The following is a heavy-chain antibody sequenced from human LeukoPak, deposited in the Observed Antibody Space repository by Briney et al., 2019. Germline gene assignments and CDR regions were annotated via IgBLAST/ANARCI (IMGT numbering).Heavy chain of an antibody. Sequence: GGSLRLSCAASGFTFSSYEMNGVRQAPGKGLEWVSYISSSGSTIYYADSVKGRFTISRDNAKNSLYLQMNSLRAEDTAVYYCARSLLSSYPKDAFDIWGQGTMVTVSS. CDR3: ARSLLSSYPKDAFDI. V-gene: IGHV3-48*03. J-gene: IGHJ3*02. CDR1: GFTFSSYE. CDR2: ISSSGSTI. D-gene: IGHD6-13*01.